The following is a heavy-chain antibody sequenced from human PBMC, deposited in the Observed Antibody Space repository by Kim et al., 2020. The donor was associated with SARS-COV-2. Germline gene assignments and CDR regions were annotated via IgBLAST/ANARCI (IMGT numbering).Heavy chain of an antibody. CDR3: ARLSYDTIRFDY. CDR2: IYPGDSDT. J-gene: IGHJ4*02. CDR1: GYSFISYW. V-gene: IGHV5-51*01. Sequence: GESLKISCKASGYSFISYWIGWVRQMPGKGLEWMGIIYPGDSDTRYSPSFQGQVTISVDKSINTAYLQWSSLKASDSAVYYCARLSYDTIRFDYWGQGTLVAVSS. D-gene: IGHD3-10*01.